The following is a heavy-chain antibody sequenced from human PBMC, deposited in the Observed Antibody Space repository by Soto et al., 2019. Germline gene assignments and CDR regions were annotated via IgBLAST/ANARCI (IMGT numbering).Heavy chain of an antibody. CDR1: GFTFSSYA. CDR3: AKDGLRYFDWLSPFHG. Sequence: GGSLRLSCAASGFTFSSYAMSWVRQAPGKGLEWVSAISGSGGSTYYADSVKGRFTISRDNSKNTLYLQMNSLRAEDTAVYYCAKDGLRYFDWLSPFHGWGQGTLGTVSS. V-gene: IGHV3-23*01. D-gene: IGHD3-9*01. J-gene: IGHJ4*02. CDR2: ISGSGGST.